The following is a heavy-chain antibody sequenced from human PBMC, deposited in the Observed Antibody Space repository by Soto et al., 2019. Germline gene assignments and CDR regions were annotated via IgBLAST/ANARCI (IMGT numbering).Heavy chain of an antibody. J-gene: IGHJ4*02. CDR1: GGSISSGGYY. CDR3: SRLSQGGDVRY. Sequence: QVQLQESGPGLVKPSQTLSLTCTVSGGSISSGGYYWSWIRQHPGKGLEWIGYIYYSGNTYYNPSLKSRVTMSGETSKNQFSLKLSSVTAADTGVDYWSRLSQGGDVRYWGQGTLVTVSS. CDR2: IYYSGNT. D-gene: IGHD3-16*01. V-gene: IGHV4-31*03.